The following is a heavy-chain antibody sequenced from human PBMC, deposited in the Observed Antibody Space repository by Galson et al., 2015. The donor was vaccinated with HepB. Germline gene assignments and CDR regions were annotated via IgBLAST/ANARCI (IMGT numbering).Heavy chain of an antibody. V-gene: IGHV1-69*13. J-gene: IGHJ5*02. Sequence: SVKVSCKASGYTFITYGISWVRQAPGQGLEWMGGIIPIFGTANYAQKFQGRVTITADESTSTAYMELSSLRSEDTAVYYCARGGYYYGSGSFNWFDPWGQGTLVTVSS. CDR1: GYTFITYG. CDR3: ARGGYYYGSGSFNWFDP. D-gene: IGHD3-10*01. CDR2: IIPIFGTA.